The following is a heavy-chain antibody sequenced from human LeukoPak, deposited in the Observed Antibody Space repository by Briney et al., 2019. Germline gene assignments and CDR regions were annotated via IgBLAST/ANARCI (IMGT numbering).Heavy chain of an antibody. CDR3: ARRIAVAGSNYYFDY. J-gene: IGHJ4*02. CDR1: GGSISSSSYY. Sequence: SETLSLTCTVSGGSISSSSYYWGWIRQPPGKGLEWIGYIYNSGSTNYNPSLKSRVTISVDTSKNQFSLKLSSVTAADTAVYYCARRIAVAGSNYYFDYWGQGTLVTVSS. CDR2: IYNSGST. V-gene: IGHV4-61*05. D-gene: IGHD6-19*01.